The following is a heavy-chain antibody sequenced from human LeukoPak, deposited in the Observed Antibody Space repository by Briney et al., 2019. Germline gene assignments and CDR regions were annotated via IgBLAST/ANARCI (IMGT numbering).Heavy chain of an antibody. CDR3: VSKYSSGLY. D-gene: IGHD6-19*01. J-gene: IGHJ4*02. V-gene: IGHV3-23*01. CDR2: IRGSGGST. Sequence: PGGSLRLFCAASGLTFSSYAMSWVPQAPGKVLEWVSAIRGSGGSTYYADSVKRRFTISRDNSKNTLYLQMNSLRAEDTAVYYCVSKYSSGLYWGQGTLVTVSS. CDR1: GLTFSSYA.